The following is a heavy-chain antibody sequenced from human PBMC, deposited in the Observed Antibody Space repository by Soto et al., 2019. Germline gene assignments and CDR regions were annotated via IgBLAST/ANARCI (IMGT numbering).Heavy chain of an antibody. Sequence: LRLSCAASGFTFSSYAMSWVRQAPGKGLEWVSAISGSGGSTYYADSVKGRFTISRDNSKNTLYLQMNSLRAEDTAVYYCATSTGTTSHFDYWGRGTLVTVSS. CDR1: GFTFSSYA. J-gene: IGHJ4*02. CDR2: ISGSGGST. CDR3: ATSTGTTSHFDY. V-gene: IGHV3-23*01. D-gene: IGHD1-1*01.